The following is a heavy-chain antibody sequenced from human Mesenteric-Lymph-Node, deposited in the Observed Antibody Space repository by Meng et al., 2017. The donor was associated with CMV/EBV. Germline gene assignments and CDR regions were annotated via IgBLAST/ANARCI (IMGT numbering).Heavy chain of an antibody. J-gene: IGHJ4*02. CDR3: ARHREVYYYTSGNYLY. D-gene: IGHD3-10*01. Sequence: SETLSLTCTVSGGSISSYYWSWIRQPPGKGLEWIGYIYYSGSTNYNPSLKSRVTISVDTSNNQFSLKLSSVTATDTAVYYCARHREVYYYTSGNYLYWGQGTLVTVSS. CDR1: GGSISSYY. V-gene: IGHV4-59*08. CDR2: IYYSGST.